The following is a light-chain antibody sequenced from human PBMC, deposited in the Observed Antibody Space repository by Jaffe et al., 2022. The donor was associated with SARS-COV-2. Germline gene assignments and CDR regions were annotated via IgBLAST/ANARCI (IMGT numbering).Light chain of an antibody. Sequence: DIQLTQSPSFLSASVGDRVIITCRASQGISTYLAWFQQKPGKAPKLLIYDASTLQSGVPSRFSGSGSGTEFTLTISSLQPEDFATYYCQQLNNYPFTFGPGTTVDIK. CDR1: QGISTY. J-gene: IGKJ3*01. CDR3: QQLNNYPFT. CDR2: DAS. V-gene: IGKV1-9*01.